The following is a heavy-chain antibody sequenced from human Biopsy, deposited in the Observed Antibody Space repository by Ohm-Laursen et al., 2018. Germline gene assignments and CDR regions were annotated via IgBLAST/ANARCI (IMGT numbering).Heavy chain of an antibody. CDR2: VIAPSGTT. CDR1: GGTLSKYA. V-gene: IGHV1-69*13. CDR3: ARTGTYYHDSSLYYFYGLAL. D-gene: IGHD3-22*01. Sequence: ASVRVSCKTFGGTLSKYAMSWLRQAPGQGLEWLGVVIAPSGTTNNAQRFQGRLSITADESATSVYMELSSLTSEDTAVYYCARTGTYYHDSSLYYFYGLALWGQGSTVTVFS. J-gene: IGHJ6*02.